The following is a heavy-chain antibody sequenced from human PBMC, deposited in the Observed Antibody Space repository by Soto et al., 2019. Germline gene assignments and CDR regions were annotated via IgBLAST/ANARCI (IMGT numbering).Heavy chain of an antibody. D-gene: IGHD6-6*01. V-gene: IGHV1-18*01. Sequence: QVHLVQSGAEVKKPGASVKVSCKASGYTFTSYGITWVRQAPGQGLEWMGWISAHNGNTDYAQKLQGRVIVTRDASTSTAYMELRCLRSDDTAVYYCARGRDGDYWGQGALVTVSS. J-gene: IGHJ4*02. CDR3: ARGRDGDY. CDR2: ISAHNGNT. CDR1: GYTFTSYG.